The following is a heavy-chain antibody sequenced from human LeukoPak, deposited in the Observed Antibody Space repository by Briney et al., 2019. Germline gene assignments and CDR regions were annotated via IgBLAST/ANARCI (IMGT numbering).Heavy chain of an antibody. CDR1: GGSVSSSFYY. D-gene: IGHD1-26*01. CDR2: MYFSGST. J-gene: IGHJ4*02. V-gene: IGHV4-39*01. Sequence: SETLSLTCTVSGGSVSSSFYYWGWIRQPPGKGLEWIGSMYFSGSTHYNPSLKSRVTISVDTSKNQFSQKLTSVTAADTAVYYCANAASYSVDYWGQGTLVTVSS. CDR3: ANAASYSVDY.